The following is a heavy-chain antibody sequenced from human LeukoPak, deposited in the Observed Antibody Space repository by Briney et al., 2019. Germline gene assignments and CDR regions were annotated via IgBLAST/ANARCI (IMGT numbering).Heavy chain of an antibody. Sequence: PGGSLRLSCAASGFTFSSYAMSWVRQAPGKGLEWVSAISGSGGSTYYADSVKGRFTISRDNSKNTLYLQMNSLRAEDTAVYYCAKGYYGSGSYSDFDYWGQGTLVTVSS. CDR2: ISGSGGST. J-gene: IGHJ4*02. D-gene: IGHD3-10*01. CDR3: AKGYYGSGSYSDFDY. CDR1: GFTFSSYA. V-gene: IGHV3-23*01.